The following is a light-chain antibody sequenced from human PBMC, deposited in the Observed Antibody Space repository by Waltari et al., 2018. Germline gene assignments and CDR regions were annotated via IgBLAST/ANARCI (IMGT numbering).Light chain of an antibody. V-gene: IGKV1-9*01. J-gene: IGKJ4*01. CDR2: AAS. Sequence: IQLTQSPSSLAASVGDTVTITCRASQGISSYLAWYQQKPGQAPKLPIYAASTLQSGVPSRFSGSASGTDFTLTISSLQPEDFATYYCQQLNSYPLTFGGGTKVEIK. CDR1: QGISSY. CDR3: QQLNSYPLT.